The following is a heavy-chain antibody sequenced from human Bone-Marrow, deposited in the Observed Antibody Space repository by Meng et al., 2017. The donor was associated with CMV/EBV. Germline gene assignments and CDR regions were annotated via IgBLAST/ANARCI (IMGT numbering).Heavy chain of an antibody. CDR1: GFTFNRYG. D-gene: IGHD4-11*01. CDR2: IRYDGSNK. Sequence: GESLKISCAASGFTFNRYGMHWVRQAPGKGLEWVAFIRYDGSNKDYGDSVKGRFTISRDNSKNTLYLQMNSLRTEDTAVHHCAKDLGAYTNSGWFDPWGQGTLVTVSS. CDR3: AKDLGAYTNSGWFDP. V-gene: IGHV3-30*02. J-gene: IGHJ5*02.